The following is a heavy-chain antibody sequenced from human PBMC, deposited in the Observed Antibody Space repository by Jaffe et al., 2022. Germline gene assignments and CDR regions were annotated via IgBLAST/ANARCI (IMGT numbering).Heavy chain of an antibody. CDR1: GGSFSGYY. J-gene: IGHJ4*02. D-gene: IGHD4-17*01. V-gene: IGHV4-34*01. CDR3: ASHDYGDYLFDY. Sequence: QVQLQQWGAGLLKPSETLSLTCAVYGGSFSGYYWSWIRQPPGKGLEWIGEINHSGSTNYNPSLKSRVTISVDTSKNQFSLKLSSVTAADTAVYYCASHDYGDYLFDYWGQGTLVTVSS. CDR2: INHSGST.